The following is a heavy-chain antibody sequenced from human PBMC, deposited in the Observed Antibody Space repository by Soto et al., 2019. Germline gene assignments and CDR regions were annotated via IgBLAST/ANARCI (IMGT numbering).Heavy chain of an antibody. V-gene: IGHV1-18*01. J-gene: IGHJ6*02. CDR3: ARDSSSWYSLYYYYYGMGV. Sequence: ASVKVSCKASGYTFTSYGISWVRQAPGQGLEWMGWISAYNGNTNYAQKLQGRVTMTTDTSTSTAYMELRSLRSDDTAVYYCARDSSSWYSLYYYYYGMGVWGQGTTVTVSS. D-gene: IGHD6-13*01. CDR1: GYTFTSYG. CDR2: ISAYNGNT.